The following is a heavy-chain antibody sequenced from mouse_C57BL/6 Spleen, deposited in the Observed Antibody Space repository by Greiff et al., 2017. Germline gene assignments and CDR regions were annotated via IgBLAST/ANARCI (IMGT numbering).Heavy chain of an antibody. CDR2: INPSTGGT. CDR1: GYSFTGYY. D-gene: IGHD2-2*01. Sequence: EVMLVESGPELVKPGASVKISCKASGYSFTGYYMNWVKQSPEKSLEWIGEINPSTGGTTYNQKFKAKAKLTVDKSSSTAYMQLKSLTSEDSAVYYCARVVKKYYAMDYWGQGTSVTVSS. J-gene: IGHJ4*01. V-gene: IGHV1-42*01. CDR3: ARVVKKYYAMDY.